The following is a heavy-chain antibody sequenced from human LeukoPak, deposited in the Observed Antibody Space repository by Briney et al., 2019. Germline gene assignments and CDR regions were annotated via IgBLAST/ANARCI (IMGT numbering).Heavy chain of an antibody. V-gene: IGHV5-51*01. Sequence: GESLKISCKGSGYNFNTYWVACVRQLPGKGLEWMGIIRPMNSDVRYSPSFQGQVTISADRSINTAYLQWSGLTASDTAMYYCASRPFETTVVPWDFYWGQGTQVTVSS. J-gene: IGHJ4*02. CDR3: ASRPFETTVVPWDFY. CDR2: IRPMNSDV. CDR1: GYNFNTYW. D-gene: IGHD4-23*01.